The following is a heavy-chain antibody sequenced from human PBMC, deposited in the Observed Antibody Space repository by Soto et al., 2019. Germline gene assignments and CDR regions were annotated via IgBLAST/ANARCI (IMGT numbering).Heavy chain of an antibody. CDR1: GGTFSSYA. Sequence: QVQLVQSGAEVQKPGSSVKVSCKASGGTFSSYAISWVRQAPGQGLEWMVGIIPIFGTANYAQKFQGRVTITADESTSTAYMELSSLRSEDTAVYYCARERGLYDSSGNDAFDIWGQGTMVTVSS. CDR2: IIPIFGTA. V-gene: IGHV1-69*12. J-gene: IGHJ3*02. D-gene: IGHD3-22*01. CDR3: ARERGLYDSSGNDAFDI.